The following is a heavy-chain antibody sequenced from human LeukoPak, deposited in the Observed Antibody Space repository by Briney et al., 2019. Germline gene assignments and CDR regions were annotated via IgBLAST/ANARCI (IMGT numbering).Heavy chain of an antibody. CDR3: AKEGDYGGNSGGDAFDI. V-gene: IGHV3-23*01. D-gene: IGHD4-23*01. Sequence: GGSLRLSCAASGFTFSSYAMSWVRQAPGKGLEWVSAISGSGGSTYYADSVKGRFTISRDNSKNTLYLQMNSLRAEDTAVYYCAKEGDYGGNSGGDAFDIWGQGTMVTVSS. CDR1: GFTFSSYA. J-gene: IGHJ3*02. CDR2: ISGSGGST.